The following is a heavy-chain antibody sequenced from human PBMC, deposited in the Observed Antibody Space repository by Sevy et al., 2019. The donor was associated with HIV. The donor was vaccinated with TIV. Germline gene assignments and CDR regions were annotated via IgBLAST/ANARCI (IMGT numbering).Heavy chain of an antibody. D-gene: IGHD3-22*01. J-gene: IGHJ4*02. V-gene: IGHV3-30-3*01. CDR1: GFTFGSYT. CDR2: ISQTYDGSKK. Sequence: GGSLRLSCAASGFTFGSYTLHWVRQAPGKGLEWVALISQTYDGSKKYYIDSVQGRFTISRDNSKNTLYLQMDSVRPEDTAVYYCARDNSGYFFFDYWGQGTLVTVSS. CDR3: ARDNSGYFFFDY.